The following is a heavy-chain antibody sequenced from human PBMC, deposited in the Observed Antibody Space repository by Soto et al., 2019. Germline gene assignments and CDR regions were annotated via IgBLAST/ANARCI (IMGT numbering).Heavy chain of an antibody. CDR1: GISLTTRKMG. CDR2: MFSDNER. Sequence: RPALVKPTETLTLTCTVSGISLTTRKMGVSWIRQPPGKALEWLAHMFSDNERSHSTSLQGRLTISKDTSGSQVVLSMTNVDPVDTATYYCARMNVDSYQFYYAMDVWGQGTTVT. V-gene: IGHV2-26*01. D-gene: IGHD3-9*01. CDR3: ARMNVDSYQFYYAMDV. J-gene: IGHJ6*02.